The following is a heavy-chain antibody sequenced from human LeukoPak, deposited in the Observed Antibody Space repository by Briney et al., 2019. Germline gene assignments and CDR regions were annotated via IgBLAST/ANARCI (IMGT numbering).Heavy chain of an antibody. CDR1: GGSISSSSYY. J-gene: IGHJ5*02. CDR2: IYYSGST. Sequence: SETLSLTCTVSGGSISSSSYYWGWIRQPPGKGLEWIGSIYYSGSTYYNPSLKSRVTISVDTSKNQFSLKLSSVTAADTAVYYCAITPLTWFDPCGQGTLVTVSS. V-gene: IGHV4-39*01. CDR3: AITPLTWFDP.